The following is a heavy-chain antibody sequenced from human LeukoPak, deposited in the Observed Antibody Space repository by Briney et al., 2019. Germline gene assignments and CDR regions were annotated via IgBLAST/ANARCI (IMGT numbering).Heavy chain of an antibody. J-gene: IGHJ4*02. D-gene: IGHD3-3*01. CDR1: GYTFTSYG. CDR2: ISAYNGNT. Sequence: ASVKVSCKASGYTFTSYGISWVRQAPGQGLEWMGWISAYNGNTNYAQKLQGRVTMTTDTSTSTAYTELRSLRSDDTAVYYCARDLANTRYYDFWSGYPRGDYWGQGTLVTVSS. CDR3: ARDLANTRYYDFWSGYPRGDY. V-gene: IGHV1-18*01.